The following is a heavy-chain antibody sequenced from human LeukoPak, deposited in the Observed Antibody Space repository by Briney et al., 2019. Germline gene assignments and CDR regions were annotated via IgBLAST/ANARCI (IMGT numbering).Heavy chain of an antibody. CDR3: AIVGATGGAFDI. V-gene: IGHV4-61*02. CDR2: IYTSGST. CDR1: GGSISSGSYY. Sequence: PSETLSLTCTVSGGSISSGSYYWSWIRQPAGKGLEWIGRIYTSGSTNYNPSLKSRVTISVDTSKNQFSLKLSPVTAADTAVYYCAIVGATGGAFDIWGQGTMVTVSS. J-gene: IGHJ3*02. D-gene: IGHD1-26*01.